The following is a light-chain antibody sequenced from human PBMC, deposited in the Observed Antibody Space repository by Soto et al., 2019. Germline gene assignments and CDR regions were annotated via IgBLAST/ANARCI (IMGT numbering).Light chain of an antibody. J-gene: IGKJ1*01. CDR1: QSVNGN. Sequence: EIIRTQSQATLSVFQGARAPLSCRASQSVNGNLAWYQQKLGQAPRLLNYGTTTRATGIPARFIGSGTGTEFTLTISSLQSEDFAVYFGQQYNDRPPWTFGQGTKVDIK. CDR3: QQYNDRPPWT. CDR2: GTT. V-gene: IGKV3-15*01.